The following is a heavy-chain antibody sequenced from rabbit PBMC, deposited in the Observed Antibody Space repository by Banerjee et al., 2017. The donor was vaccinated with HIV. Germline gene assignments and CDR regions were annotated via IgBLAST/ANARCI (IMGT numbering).Heavy chain of an antibody. J-gene: IGHJ6*01. CDR3: ARDTGSSFSSYGMDL. V-gene: IGHV1S45*01. CDR1: GFDFSSYG. Sequence: QEQLKESGGGLVQPGGSLKLSCKASGFDFSSYGVSWVRQAPGKGLEWIACIESGSSGFTYLASWAKGRHTISKTSSTTVTLQMTSLTAADTATYFCARDTGSSFSSYGMDLWGPGTLVTVS. CDR2: IESGSSGFT. D-gene: IGHD8-1*01.